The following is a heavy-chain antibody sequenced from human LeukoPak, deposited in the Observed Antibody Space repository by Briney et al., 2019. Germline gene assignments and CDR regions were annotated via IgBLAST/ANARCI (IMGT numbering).Heavy chain of an antibody. CDR3: ASKVPAAPLRYYYYYMDV. Sequence: SETLSLTCTVSGYSISSGYYWGWIRPPPGKGLEWIGSINHTGSTYYNPCLKSRFTISVHTSKNHFSLKLSSVTAADTAVYYCASKVPAAPLRYYYYYMDVWGKGTTVTVSS. CDR1: GYSISSGYY. CDR2: INHTGST. D-gene: IGHD2-2*01. J-gene: IGHJ6*03. V-gene: IGHV4-38-2*02.